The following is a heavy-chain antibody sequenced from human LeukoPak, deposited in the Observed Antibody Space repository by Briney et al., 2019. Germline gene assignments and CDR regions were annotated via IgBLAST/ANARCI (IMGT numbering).Heavy chain of an antibody. CDR1: GFTFSSSA. V-gene: IGHV3-23*01. CDR2: IIGSGGTV. J-gene: IGHJ4*02. Sequence: GGSLRLSCVASGFTFSSSAMSWVRQAPGKGLEWVSAIIGSGGTVSYADSVKGRFAISRDNSKNTLYLQMSSLRADDTAVYYCAKKASNTASLIFDYWGQGTLVTVSS. D-gene: IGHD2-21*02. CDR3: AKKASNTASLIFDY.